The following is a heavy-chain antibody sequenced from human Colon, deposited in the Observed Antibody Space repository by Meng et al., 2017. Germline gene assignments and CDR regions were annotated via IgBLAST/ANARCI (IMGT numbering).Heavy chain of an antibody. V-gene: IGHV4-4*02. Sequence: QVQLQGSGPGLVKPSGPLSLTCVVSGGSLISSNWWTWVRQAPGKGLEWIGEIYRSGSTNYNPSLKSRVTISIDTSKNEFSLKLTSVTAADTALYYCARRVQYSSGYYYFDFWGQGTLVTVSS. CDR1: GGSLISSNW. D-gene: IGHD3-22*01. CDR2: IYRSGST. CDR3: ARRVQYSSGYYYFDF. J-gene: IGHJ4*02.